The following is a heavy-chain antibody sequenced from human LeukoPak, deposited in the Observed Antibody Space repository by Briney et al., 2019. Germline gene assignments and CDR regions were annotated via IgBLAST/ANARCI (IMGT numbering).Heavy chain of an antibody. CDR3: ARAHYDFWSGYLNWFDP. J-gene: IGHJ5*02. CDR1: GGSLSDYY. V-gene: IGHV4-34*01. CDR2: INHSGST. D-gene: IGHD3-3*01. Sequence: PSETLSLTCAVYGGSLSDYYWSWIRQPPGKGLEWIGEINHSGSTNYNPSLKSRVTISVDTSKSQFSLKLSSLTAADTAVYYCARAHYDFWSGYLNWFDPWGQGTLVTVSS.